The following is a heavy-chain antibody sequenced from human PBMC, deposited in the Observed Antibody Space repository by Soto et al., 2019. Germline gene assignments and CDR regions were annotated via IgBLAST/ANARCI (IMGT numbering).Heavy chain of an antibody. CDR1: GFIFRNYA. D-gene: IGHD4-17*01. J-gene: IGHJ3*01. Sequence: EVQLLESGGGLVQPGGSLRVSCIGSGFIFRNYAMTWVRQAPGKGLEWVATIGGSTSRTDYVDSVKGRFTVSRDNSKNTLFLQINILRDEDTALYYCSMDPNGDHFRAFNFWGRGTMVTVSS. CDR2: IGGSTSRT. CDR3: SMDPNGDHFRAFNF. V-gene: IGHV3-23*01.